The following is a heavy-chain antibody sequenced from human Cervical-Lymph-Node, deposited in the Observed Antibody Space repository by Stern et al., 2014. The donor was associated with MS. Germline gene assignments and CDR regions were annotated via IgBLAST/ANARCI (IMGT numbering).Heavy chain of an antibody. CDR2: IIPIFGTP. J-gene: IGHJ6*02. V-gene: IGHV1-69*06. CDR1: GGTFSSYA. CDR3: ASLKYSCDTSGPETEYYYYGMDV. D-gene: IGHD3-22*01. Sequence: VQLVESGAEVRMPGSSVKVSCMASGGTFSSYAINWVRQAPGQGLEWMGGIIPIFGTPNYAQKFQGRVTIIADIATSTTYMELSSLRSEDTAVYYCASLKYSCDTSGPETEYYYYGMDVWGQGTTVTVSS.